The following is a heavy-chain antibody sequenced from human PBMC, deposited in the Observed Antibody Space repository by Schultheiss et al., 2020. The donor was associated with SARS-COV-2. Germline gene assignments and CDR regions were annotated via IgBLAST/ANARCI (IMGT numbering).Heavy chain of an antibody. CDR3: AHRQSCSGGSCYGGYYFDY. V-gene: IGHV2-70*12. Sequence: TLSLTCAVYGGSFSGYYWSWIRQPPGKALEWLARIDWDDDKYYSTSLKTRLTISKDTSKNQVVLTMTNMDPVDTATYYCAHRQSCSGGSCYGGYYFDYWGQGTLVTVSS. J-gene: IGHJ4*02. CDR1: GGSFSGYY. D-gene: IGHD2-15*01. CDR2: IDWDDDK.